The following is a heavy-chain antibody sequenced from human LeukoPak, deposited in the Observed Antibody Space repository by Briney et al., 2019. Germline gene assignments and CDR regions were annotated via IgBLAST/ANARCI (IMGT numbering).Heavy chain of an antibody. CDR3: ARGDHYYDSSAFLDY. CDR1: GFTFSSYG. V-gene: IGHV3-30*02. J-gene: IGHJ4*02. CDR2: IRYDGSNK. D-gene: IGHD3-22*01. Sequence: GGSLRLSCAASGFTFSSYGMHWVRQAPGKGLEWVAFIRYDGSNKYYADSVKGRFTISRDNSKNTLYVQINNLRPEDTAVYYCARGDHYYDSSAFLDYWGQGTLVTVSS.